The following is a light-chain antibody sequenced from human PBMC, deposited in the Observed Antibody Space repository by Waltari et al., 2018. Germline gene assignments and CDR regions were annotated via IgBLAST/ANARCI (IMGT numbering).Light chain of an antibody. CDR2: GAS. J-gene: IGKJ4*01. CDR3: QQYNKWPPLT. CDR1: QNIHDN. Sequence: EVLMTQSPATLSVSPGERVTLPCRASQNIHDNLAWYQQKPVQAPRLLIYGASTRATDIPARFRGSGSGTEFTLTINSLQSEDLGIYYCQQYNKWPPLTFGGGPRWRSN. V-gene: IGKV3-15*01.